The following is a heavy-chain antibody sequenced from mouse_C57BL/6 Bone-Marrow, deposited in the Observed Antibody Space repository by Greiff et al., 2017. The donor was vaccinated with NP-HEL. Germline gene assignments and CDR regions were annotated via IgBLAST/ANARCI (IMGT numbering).Heavy chain of an antibody. CDR1: GFTFSSYA. J-gene: IGHJ3*01. Sequence: EVKLMESGEGLVKPGGSLKLSCAASGFTFSSYAMSWVRQTPEKRLEWVAYISSGGDYIYYADTVKGRFTISRDNARNTLYLQMSSLKFEDTAMYYCTRNFYDYGSSRAWFAYWGQGTLVTVSA. CDR3: TRNFYDYGSSRAWFAY. D-gene: IGHD1-1*01. V-gene: IGHV5-9-1*02. CDR2: ISSGGDYI.